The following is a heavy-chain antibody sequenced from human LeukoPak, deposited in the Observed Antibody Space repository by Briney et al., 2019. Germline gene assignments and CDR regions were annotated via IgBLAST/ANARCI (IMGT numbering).Heavy chain of an antibody. CDR3: ARDLGYYYDSSGRDGD. CDR1: GFTFSSYS. D-gene: IGHD3-22*01. V-gene: IGHV3-21*01. J-gene: IGHJ4*02. Sequence: GGSLRLSCAASGFTFSSYSMNWVRQAPGKGLEWVSSISSSSSYIYYADSVKGRFTISRDNAKNSLYLQMNSLRAEDTAVYYCARDLGYYYDSSGRDGDWGQGTLVTVSS. CDR2: ISSSSSYI.